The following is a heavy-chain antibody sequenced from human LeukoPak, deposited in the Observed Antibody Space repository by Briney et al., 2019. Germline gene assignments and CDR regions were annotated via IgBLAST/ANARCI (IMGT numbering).Heavy chain of an antibody. CDR2: INPNSGDT. Sequence: ASVKVSCKASGYTFTGYHMHWVRQAPGQGLEWMGRINPNSGDTNYAQKFQGRVAMTRDTSISAAFMELTRLRSDDTAVYYCARDYCSSTSCLFDYWGQGTLVTVSS. CDR1: GYTFTGYH. V-gene: IGHV1-2*06. CDR3: ARDYCSSTSCLFDY. D-gene: IGHD2-2*01. J-gene: IGHJ4*02.